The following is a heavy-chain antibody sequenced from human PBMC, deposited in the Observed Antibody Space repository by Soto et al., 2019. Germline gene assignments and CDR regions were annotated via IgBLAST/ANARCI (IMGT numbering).Heavy chain of an antibody. CDR1: GYTFNDYF. V-gene: IGHV1-2*04. CDR3: ARVTATSPDAWLDP. Sequence: QVQLVQSGAEVKEPGASVNVSCRASGYTFNDYFLHWVRQAPGQGLEWMGWINPNSGSTNLAQRFQGWVTMTRDASISTVYLVLNRLKSDDTVVYYCARVTATSPDAWLDPWGQGTLVTVSS. CDR2: INPNSGST. D-gene: IGHD4-4*01. J-gene: IGHJ5*02.